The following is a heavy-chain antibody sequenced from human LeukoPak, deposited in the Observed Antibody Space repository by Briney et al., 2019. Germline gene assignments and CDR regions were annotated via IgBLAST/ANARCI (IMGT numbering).Heavy chain of an antibody. D-gene: IGHD3-10*01. Sequence: PGGSLRLSCAASGFTFSNYAMTWVRQAPGKGLEWVSAIRSSGGGTYYADSVTGRFTISRANSKNTLFLQMNSLRAEDTAVYYCAKGYGSGTYSFDYWGQGTLVTVSS. CDR2: IRSSGGGT. V-gene: IGHV3-23*01. CDR3: AKGYGSGTYSFDY. J-gene: IGHJ4*02. CDR1: GFTFSNYA.